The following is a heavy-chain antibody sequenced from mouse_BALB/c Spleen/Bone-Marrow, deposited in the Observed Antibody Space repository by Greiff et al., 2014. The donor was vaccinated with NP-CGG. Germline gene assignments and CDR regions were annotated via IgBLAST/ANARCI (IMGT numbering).Heavy chain of an antibody. CDR1: GYAFTNYL. D-gene: IGHD4-1*01. CDR3: ARRLTGTVYFDY. J-gene: IGHJ2*01. CDR2: INPGSGAT. V-gene: IGHV1-54*03. Sequence: VQREESGAELVRPGTSVKVSCKASGYAFTNYLIEWVKQRPGQGLEWIGVINPGSGATNYNENFKGKATLTADKSSSTPYMQLRSLTSDDSAVYFCARRLTGTVYFDYWGQGTTLTVSS.